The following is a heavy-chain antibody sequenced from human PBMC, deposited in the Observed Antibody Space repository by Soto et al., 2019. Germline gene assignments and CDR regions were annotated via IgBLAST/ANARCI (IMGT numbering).Heavy chain of an antibody. CDR1: GFTFSSYA. D-gene: IGHD3-10*01. Sequence: PGGSLRLSCAAPGFTFSSYAMSWVRQAPGKGLEWVSAISGSGGSTYYADSVKGRFTISRDNSKNTLYLQMNSLRAEDTAVYYCAKDDGWDPPNYYYYGMAVWGQGTRVTVSS. CDR2: ISGSGGST. V-gene: IGHV3-23*01. CDR3: AKDDGWDPPNYYYYGMAV. J-gene: IGHJ6*02.